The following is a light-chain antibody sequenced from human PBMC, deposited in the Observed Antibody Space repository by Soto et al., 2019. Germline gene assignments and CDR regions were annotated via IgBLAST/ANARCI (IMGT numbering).Light chain of an antibody. Sequence: QSVLTQPPSASGTPGQRVTISCSGYSSTVGSNHVYWYQKSPGMAPKLLISKNNQRPSGVPDRFSGSKSGTSASLAISGLRYEDEADYYCASWDDNFRTYVFGSCIQVTVL. CDR3: ASWDDNFRTYV. V-gene: IGLV1-47*01. J-gene: IGLJ6*01. CDR2: KNN. CDR1: SSTVGSNH.